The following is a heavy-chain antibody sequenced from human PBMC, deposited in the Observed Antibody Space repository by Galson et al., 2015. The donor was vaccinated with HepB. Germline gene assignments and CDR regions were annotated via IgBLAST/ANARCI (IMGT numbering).Heavy chain of an antibody. CDR3: ARRRWSPYYFDY. CDR2: INAGNGNT. CDR1: GYTFTSYA. J-gene: IGHJ4*02. D-gene: IGHD6-13*01. V-gene: IGHV1-3*01. Sequence: SVKVSCKASGYTFTSYAMHWVRQAPGQRLEWMGWINAGNGNTKYSQKFQGRVTITRDTSTSTAYMELSSLRSEDTAVYYCARRRWSPYYFDYWGQGTLVTVSS.